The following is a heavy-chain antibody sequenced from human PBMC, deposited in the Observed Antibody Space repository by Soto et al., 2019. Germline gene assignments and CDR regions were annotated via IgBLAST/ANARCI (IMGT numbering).Heavy chain of an antibody. J-gene: IGHJ5*02. CDR2: IWFDGSKK. CDR1: GFKFRNYA. V-gene: IGHV3-33*01. CDR3: ARAHTMMILDRFDP. Sequence: GGSLRLSCAASGFKFRNYAIHWVRQSPGKGLEWLAVIWFDGSKKYYADSVKGRFTISRDNSKNTVYLDMNSLTADDSGVFYCARAHTMMILDRFDPWGHGTLVTVSS. D-gene: IGHD3-22*01.